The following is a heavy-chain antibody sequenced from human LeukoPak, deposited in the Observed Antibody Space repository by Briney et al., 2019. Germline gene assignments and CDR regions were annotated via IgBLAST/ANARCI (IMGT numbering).Heavy chain of an antibody. D-gene: IGHD2-8*01. CDR1: GFTLSSYA. CDR2: ISDDGRHN. V-gene: IGHV3-30*04. J-gene: IGHJ4*02. Sequence: PGGSLRLSCAASGFTLSSYAVNWVRQAPGKGLEWVAVISDDGRHNYYADSVKGRFTISRDNSKSTLYLQMNSLRDDDSAAYFCARVYLERLTAGYFDHWGQGTQVTVSP. CDR3: ARVYLERLTAGYFDH.